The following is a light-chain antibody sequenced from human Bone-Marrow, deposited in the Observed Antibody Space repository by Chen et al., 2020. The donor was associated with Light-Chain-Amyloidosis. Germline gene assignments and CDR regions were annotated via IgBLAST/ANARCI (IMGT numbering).Light chain of an antibody. V-gene: IGKV3-20*01. Sequence: EIVLTQSPGTLSLSPGERATLSCRASQSISGGSLAWYQQKPGQTPRLLVYSVSITDTGVPDRFSGSGSGTDFTLTISRLEPEDFTVYYCQHYGRSVTFGGGTKLEI. J-gene: IGKJ4*01. CDR2: SVS. CDR3: QHYGRSVT. CDR1: QSISGGS.